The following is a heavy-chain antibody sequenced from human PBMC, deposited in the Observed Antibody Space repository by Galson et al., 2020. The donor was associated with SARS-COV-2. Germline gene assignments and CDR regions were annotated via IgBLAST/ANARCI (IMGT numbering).Heavy chain of an antibody. CDR2: INSDGSST. D-gene: IGHD5-18*01. Sequence: GESLKISCAASGITFSSYWMHWVRQAPGKGLVWVSRINSDGSSTSYADSVKGRFTISRDNAKNTLYLQMNSLRAEDTAVYYCARGYSYGYSFDYWGQGTLVTVSS. J-gene: IGHJ4*02. CDR1: GITFSSYW. V-gene: IGHV3-74*01. CDR3: ARGYSYGYSFDY.